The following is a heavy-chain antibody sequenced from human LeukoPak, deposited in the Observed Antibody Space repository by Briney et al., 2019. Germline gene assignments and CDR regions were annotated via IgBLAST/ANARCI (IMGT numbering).Heavy chain of an antibody. CDR2: ISYDAYNK. J-gene: IGHJ5*02. D-gene: IGHD3-10*01. CDR1: GFTFSAYA. CDR3: ARVKGDYYGSGGFDP. Sequence: RGSLRLSCAASGFTFSAYALHWVRQAPGKGLEWVAVISYDAYNKYYADSVKGRFTISRDNSKNTLYLQMSSLGAEDTAVYYCARVKGDYYGSGGFDPWGQGTLVTVSS. V-gene: IGHV3-30*04.